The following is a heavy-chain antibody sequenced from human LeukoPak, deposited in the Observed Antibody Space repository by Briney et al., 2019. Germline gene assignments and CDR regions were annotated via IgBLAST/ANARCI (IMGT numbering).Heavy chain of an antibody. CDR3: ARDRGSYYYYYMDV. CDR1: GGTFSGYA. J-gene: IGHJ6*03. CDR2: IIPIFGTA. Sequence: SVKVSCKASGGTFSGYAISWVRQAPGQGLEWMGRIIPIFGTANYAQKFQGRVTITADESTSTAYMELSSLRSEDTAVYYCARDRGSYYYYYMDVWGKGTTVTVSS. V-gene: IGHV1-69*15. D-gene: IGHD1-26*01.